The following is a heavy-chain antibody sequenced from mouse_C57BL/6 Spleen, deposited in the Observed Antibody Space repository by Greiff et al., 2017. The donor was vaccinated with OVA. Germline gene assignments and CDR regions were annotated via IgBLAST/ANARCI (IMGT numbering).Heavy chain of an antibody. J-gene: IGHJ3*01. Sequence: EVKLEESGPGMVKPSQSLSLTCTVPGYSITSGYDWHWIRHFPGNKLEWMGYISYSGSTNYNPSLKSRISITHDTSKNHFFLKLNSVTTEDTATYYCARDGNYSGFAYWGQGTLVTVSA. V-gene: IGHV3-1*01. CDR3: ARDGNYSGFAY. D-gene: IGHD2-1*01. CDR1: GYSITSGYD. CDR2: ISYSGST.